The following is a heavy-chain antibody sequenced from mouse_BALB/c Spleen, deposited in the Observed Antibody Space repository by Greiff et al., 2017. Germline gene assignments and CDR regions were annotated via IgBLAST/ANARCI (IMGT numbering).Heavy chain of an antibody. D-gene: IGHD2-3*01. CDR2: ISNLAYSI. V-gene: IGHV5-15*02. CDR1: GFTFSSFG. J-gene: IGHJ4*01. Sequence: EVMLVESGGGLVQPGGSRKLSCAASGFTFSSFGMHWVRQAPEKGLEWVAYISNLAYSIYYADTVTGRFTISRENAKNTLYLEMSSLRSEDTAMYYCARESRGYSTHLYAMDYWGQGTSVTVSS. CDR3: ARESRGYSTHLYAMDY.